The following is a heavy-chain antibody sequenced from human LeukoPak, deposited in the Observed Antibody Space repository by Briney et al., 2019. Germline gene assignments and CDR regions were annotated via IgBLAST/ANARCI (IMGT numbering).Heavy chain of an antibody. J-gene: IGHJ6*03. CDR1: GGSISSGGYY. Sequence: SQTLSLTCTVSGGSISSGGYYWSWIRQHPGKGLEWIGYIYYSGSTYYNPSLKSRVTISVDTSKNQFSLKLSSVTAADTAVYYCASHRFSSSSVPYYYYYMDVWGKGTTVTVSS. CDR3: ASHRFSSSSVPYYYYYMDV. D-gene: IGHD6-6*01. CDR2: IYYSGST. V-gene: IGHV4-31*03.